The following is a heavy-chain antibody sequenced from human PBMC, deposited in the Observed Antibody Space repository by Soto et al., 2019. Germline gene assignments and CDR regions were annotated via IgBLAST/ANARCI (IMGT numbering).Heavy chain of an antibody. J-gene: IGHJ4*02. V-gene: IGHV4-61*01. CDR2: FYYTGST. Sequence: SETLSLTCTVSGGSVSSGNYYWSWIRQPPGKGLEWIGYFYYTGSTNYNPSLKSRVTISVDASKNQFSLRLSSLTAADTAVYYCARSMHYSDGSNYSLFDYWGQGTLVIVSS. CDR1: GGSVSSGNYY. CDR3: ARSMHYSDGSNYSLFDY. D-gene: IGHD3-22*01.